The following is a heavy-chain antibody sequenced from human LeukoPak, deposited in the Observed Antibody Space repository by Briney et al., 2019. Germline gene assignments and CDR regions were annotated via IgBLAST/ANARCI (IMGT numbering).Heavy chain of an antibody. D-gene: IGHD1-26*01. CDR3: TRDPRGSYGPDAFDI. V-gene: IGHV3-49*04. Sequence: GCALRLSCTASGFTFGDYAMIGVRQAPGKGLEWVGLIRSKAYGGTTEYAASMKGRFPISRDDSKGIAYMQMNSLKTEDTAVYYCTRDPRGSYGPDAFDIWGQGTMVTVSS. CDR2: IRSKAYGGTT. CDR1: GFTFGDYA. J-gene: IGHJ3*02.